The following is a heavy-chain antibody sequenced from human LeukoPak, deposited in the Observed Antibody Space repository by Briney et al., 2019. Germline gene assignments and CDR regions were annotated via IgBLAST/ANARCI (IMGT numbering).Heavy chain of an antibody. J-gene: IGHJ4*02. CDR1: GFTFDDYA. D-gene: IGHD3-16*01. V-gene: IGHV3-9*01. Sequence: PGGSLRLSCAASGFTFDDYAMHWVRQAPGKGLEWVSGISWNSGSIGYADSVKGRFTISRDNAKNSLYLQMNSLRAEDTALYYCAKGGELEGGNFDYWGQGTLVTVSS. CDR3: AKGGELEGGNFDY. CDR2: ISWNSGSI.